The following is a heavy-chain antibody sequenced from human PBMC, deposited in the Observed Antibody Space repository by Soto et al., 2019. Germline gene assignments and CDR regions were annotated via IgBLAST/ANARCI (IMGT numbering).Heavy chain of an antibody. Sequence: ASVKVSCKSSAYTFTSYGLSCVRQAPGQGLEWMGWITAYNGNTKYAQKLQGRVTMTTDTSTSTAYMELRSLRSDDTAVYYCAREGPNHRLSWGQGTLVTVSS. V-gene: IGHV1-18*01. CDR3: AREGPNHRLS. D-gene: IGHD3-16*02. J-gene: IGHJ5*02. CDR2: ITAYNGNT. CDR1: AYTFTSYG.